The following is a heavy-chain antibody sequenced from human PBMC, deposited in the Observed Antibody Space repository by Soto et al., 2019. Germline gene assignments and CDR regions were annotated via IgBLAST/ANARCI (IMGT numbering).Heavy chain of an antibody. Sequence: GASVKVSCKASGYTFTSYAMHWVRQAPGQRLEWMGWINAGNGNTKYSQKFQGRVTITRDTSASTAYMELSSLRSEDTVVYYCAIITVSSHYGSGSYSNWFDPWGQGTLVTVSS. CDR1: GYTFTSYA. CDR3: AIITVSSHYGSGSYSNWFDP. CDR2: INAGNGNT. V-gene: IGHV1-3*01. J-gene: IGHJ5*02. D-gene: IGHD3-10*01.